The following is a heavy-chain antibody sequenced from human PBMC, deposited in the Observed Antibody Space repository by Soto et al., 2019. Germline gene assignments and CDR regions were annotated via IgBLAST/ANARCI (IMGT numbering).Heavy chain of an antibody. V-gene: IGHV4-59*01. CDR1: GGSISNYY. CDR3: ARGGPSSLPFAY. Sequence: SETLSLTCTVSGGSISNYYWSWIRQPPGKGPEWIGYIHYSGTTNYSPSLKSRVTISVDTSKNQFSLKLSSVAAADTAVYCCARGGPSSLPFAYWGQGTLVTVSS. J-gene: IGHJ4*02. CDR2: IHYSGTT.